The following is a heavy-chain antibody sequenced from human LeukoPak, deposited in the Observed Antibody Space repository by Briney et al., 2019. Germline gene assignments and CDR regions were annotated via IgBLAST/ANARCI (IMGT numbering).Heavy chain of an antibody. J-gene: IGHJ4*02. CDR3: ARRGYSYANFDY. D-gene: IGHD5-18*01. CDR2: IYHSGST. Sequence: SETLSLTCGVYGESFSSGYYWGWIRQPPGKGLEWIGSIYHSGSTYYNPSLKSRVTISVDTSKNQFSLKLSSVTAADTAVYYCARRGYSYANFDYWGQGTLVTVSS. V-gene: IGHV4-38-2*01. CDR1: GESFSSGYY.